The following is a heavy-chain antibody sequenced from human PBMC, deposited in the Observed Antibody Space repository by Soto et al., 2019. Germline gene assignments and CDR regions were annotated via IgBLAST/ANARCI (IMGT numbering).Heavy chain of an antibody. Sequence: SVKVSCKVSGGTFSSYAISWVRQAPGQGLEWMGGIIPIFGTANYAQKFQGRVTITADESTSTAYMELSSLRSEDTAVYYCATGRVSGSYYYYGMDVWGQGTTVTVSS. CDR1: GGTFSSYA. D-gene: IGHD3-10*01. J-gene: IGHJ6*02. CDR3: ATGRVSGSYYYYGMDV. CDR2: IIPIFGTA. V-gene: IGHV1-69*13.